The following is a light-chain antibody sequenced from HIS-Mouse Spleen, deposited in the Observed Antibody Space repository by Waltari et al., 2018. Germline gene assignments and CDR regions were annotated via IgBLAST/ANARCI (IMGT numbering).Light chain of an antibody. V-gene: IGLV3-27*01. CDR2: KDS. J-gene: IGLJ2*01. Sequence: SYELPQPSSVPVSPGPPARITCSGAVLAKKYARWFQQKPGQAPVLVIYKDSERPSGIPERFSGSSSGTTVTLTISGAQVEDEADYYCYSAADNSGVFGGGTKLTVL. CDR1: VLAKKY. CDR3: YSAADNSGV.